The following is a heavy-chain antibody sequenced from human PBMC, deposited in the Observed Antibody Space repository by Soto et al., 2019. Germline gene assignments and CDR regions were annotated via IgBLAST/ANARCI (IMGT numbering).Heavy chain of an antibody. CDR3: ARVLPSLRYFDCSTGAFDI. CDR2: ISAYNGNT. CDR1: GYTFTSYG. J-gene: IGHJ3*02. V-gene: IGHV1-18*01. D-gene: IGHD3-9*01. Sequence: GASVKVSCKASGYTFTSYGISWVRQAPGQGLEWMGWISAYNGNTNYAQKLQGRVTMTTDTSTSTAYMELRSLRSDDTAVYYCARVLPSLRYFDCSTGAFDIWGQGTMVTVSS.